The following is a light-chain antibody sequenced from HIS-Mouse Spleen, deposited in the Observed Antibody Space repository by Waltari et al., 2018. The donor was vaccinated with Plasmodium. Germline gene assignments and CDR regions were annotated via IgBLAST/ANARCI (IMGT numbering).Light chain of an antibody. J-gene: IGKJ3*01. CDR2: GAS. CDR3: QQYNSWPFT. V-gene: IGKV3D-15*01. CDR1: QSVSSN. Sequence: EIVMTQSPATLSLSPGERATLSCRASQSVSSNLAWYQQKPGQAPRRLIYGASTRATGIPARFSGSGSGTEFTLTISSLQPEDFAVYYCQQYNSWPFTFGPGTKVDIK.